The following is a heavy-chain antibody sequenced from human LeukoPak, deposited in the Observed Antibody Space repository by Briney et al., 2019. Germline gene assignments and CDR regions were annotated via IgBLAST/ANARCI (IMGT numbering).Heavy chain of an antibody. CDR1: GFSVSSTY. Sequence: GGSLRLSCAASGFSVSSTYMSWVRQAPGKGLEWVSVIYSSGNIYYIDSVKGRFTISRDTSKNTLYLQVNRLRAEDTAVYYCASRHCSGGGCYFAGADPFDYWGQGTLVTVSS. J-gene: IGHJ4*02. D-gene: IGHD2-15*01. V-gene: IGHV3-53*01. CDR3: ASRHCSGGGCYFAGADPFDY. CDR2: IYSSGNI.